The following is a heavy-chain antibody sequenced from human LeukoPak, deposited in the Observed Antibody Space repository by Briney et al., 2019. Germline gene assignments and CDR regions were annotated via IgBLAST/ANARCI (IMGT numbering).Heavy chain of an antibody. CDR1: GGSISSSSYY. D-gene: IGHD1-14*01. CDR2: IYHSGST. Sequence: EPSETLSLTCTVSGGSISSSSYYWGWIRQPPGKGLEWIGSIYHSGSTYYNPSLKSRVTISVDTSKNQFSLKLSSVTAADTAVYYCAGLGYPEGGTFDYWGQGTLVTVSS. CDR3: AGLGYPEGGTFDY. V-gene: IGHV4-39*07. J-gene: IGHJ4*02.